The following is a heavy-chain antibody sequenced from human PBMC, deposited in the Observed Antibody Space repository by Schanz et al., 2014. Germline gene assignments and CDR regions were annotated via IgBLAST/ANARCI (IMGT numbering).Heavy chain of an antibody. D-gene: IGHD5-18*01. CDR1: GGTFSSYT. CDR2: IIPVLAIA. CDR3: ARGHSQGYSYGHNIGAYYYGMDV. V-gene: IGHV1-69*02. Sequence: QVQLVQSGAEVKKPGSSVKVSCTASGGTFSSYTISWIRQAPGQGLEWMGRIIPVLAIADYAQKFQGRVTITADKSTSTASMELSSLRSEDTAVYYCARGHSQGYSYGHNIGAYYYGMDVWGQGTTXTVSS. J-gene: IGHJ6*02.